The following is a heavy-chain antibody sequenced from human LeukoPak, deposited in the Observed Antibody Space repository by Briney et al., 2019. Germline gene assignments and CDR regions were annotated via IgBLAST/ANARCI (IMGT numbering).Heavy chain of an antibody. Sequence: GGSLRLSCAASGFTFDDYAMHWVRQAPGKGLEWVSGISWNSGSIGYADSVKGRFTISRDNAKSSLYLQMNSLRAEDTAVYYCARGGYSSSSTQEFDYWGQGTLVTVSS. CDR1: GFTFDDYA. V-gene: IGHV3-9*01. CDR3: ARGGYSSSSTQEFDY. J-gene: IGHJ4*02. CDR2: ISWNSGSI. D-gene: IGHD6-6*01.